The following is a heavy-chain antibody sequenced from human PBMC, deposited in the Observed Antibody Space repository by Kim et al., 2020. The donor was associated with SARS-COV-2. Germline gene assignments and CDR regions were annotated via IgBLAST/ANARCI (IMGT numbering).Heavy chain of an antibody. D-gene: IGHD1-26*01. CDR1: GDSISSYY. CDR3: ERDRVVGGMDV. V-gene: IGHV4-59*13. Sequence: SESLSLTCTVSGDSISSYYWSWIRQPPGKGLEWIGYIYYSGTTNYNPSFKSRVTIPVDTPKNQFSLKLSSVTAADTAVFYCERDRVVGGMDVWGQGTTVTVSS. J-gene: IGHJ6*02. CDR2: IYYSGTT.